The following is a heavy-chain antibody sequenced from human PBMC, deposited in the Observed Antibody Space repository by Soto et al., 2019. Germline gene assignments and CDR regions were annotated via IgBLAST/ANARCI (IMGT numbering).Heavy chain of an antibody. V-gene: IGHV1-46*01. CDR3: ARDIETRITIFGVVPNYGMDV. Sequence: GASVKVSCKASGYTFTSYYMHWVRQAPGQGLEWMGIINPSGGSTSYAQKFQGRVTMTRDTSTSTVYMELSSLRSEDTAVYYCARDIETRITIFGVVPNYGMDVWGQGTRVTVSS. D-gene: IGHD3-3*01. J-gene: IGHJ6*02. CDR2: INPSGGST. CDR1: GYTFTSYY.